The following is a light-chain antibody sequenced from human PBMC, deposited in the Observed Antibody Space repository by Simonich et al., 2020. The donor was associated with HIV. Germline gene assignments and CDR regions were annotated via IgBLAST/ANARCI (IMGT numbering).Light chain of an antibody. CDR2: EDN. Sequence: NFMLTQSHSVSESPGKTVTISCTRSSGSIASSYVQWYQQRPGSSPTTVIYEDNKRPSGVPDRFSGSIDYSSNSASLTISGLKTEDEADYYCQSYDSTTWVFGGGTKLTVL. V-gene: IGLV6-57*01. CDR1: SGSIASSY. J-gene: IGLJ3*02. CDR3: QSYDSTTWV.